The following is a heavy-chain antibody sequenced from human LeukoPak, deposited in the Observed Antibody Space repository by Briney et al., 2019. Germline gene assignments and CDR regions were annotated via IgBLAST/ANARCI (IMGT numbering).Heavy chain of an antibody. CDR1: GFRFSNYW. D-gene: IGHD2-8*02. CDR3: ARDMETGGRAFDS. J-gene: IGHJ4*02. V-gene: IGHV3-74*01. CDR2: IRTDGGST. Sequence: PGGSLRLTCAASGFRFSNYWIHWVRQAPAKGLVWVSRIRTDGGSTAYADFVKGRFTISRDNAKNTVYLQMNSLRADDTAVYYCARDMETGGRAFDSWGQATLVTVSS.